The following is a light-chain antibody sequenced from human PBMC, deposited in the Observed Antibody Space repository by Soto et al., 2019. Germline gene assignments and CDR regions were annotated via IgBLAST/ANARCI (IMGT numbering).Light chain of an antibody. J-gene: IGKJ4*01. Sequence: DIQMTQSPSSLSASVGDRVTITCRASQSISSYLHWYQQKPGKAPKLMIYAASSLQSGVPSRFSGSGSGTDFTLTSSSLQPEDFATYYCQRSFSTPLTFGGGTKVEIK. CDR3: QRSFSTPLT. V-gene: IGKV1-39*01. CDR1: QSISSY. CDR2: AAS.